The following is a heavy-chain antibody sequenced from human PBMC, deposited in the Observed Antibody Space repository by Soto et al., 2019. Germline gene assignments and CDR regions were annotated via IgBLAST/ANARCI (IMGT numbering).Heavy chain of an antibody. CDR1: GFTFSSYA. CDR2: ISGSGGST. Sequence: GGSLRLSCAASGFTFSSYAMSWVRQAPGKGLEWVSAISGSGGSTYYADSVKGRFTISRDNSKNTLYLQMNSLRAEDTAVYYCAKDRSYYDSSGYYYFDYWGQGTLVPVSS. D-gene: IGHD3-22*01. V-gene: IGHV3-23*01. CDR3: AKDRSYYDSSGYYYFDY. J-gene: IGHJ4*02.